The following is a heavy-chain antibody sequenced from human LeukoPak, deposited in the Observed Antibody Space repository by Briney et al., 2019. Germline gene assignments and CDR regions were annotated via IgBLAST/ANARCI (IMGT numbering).Heavy chain of an antibody. V-gene: IGHV4-39*07. CDR3: ARVLVYYDSSGYLDY. J-gene: IGHJ4*02. D-gene: IGHD3-22*01. Sequence: SKTLSLTCTVSGGSISSSSYYWGWIRQPPGKGLEWIGSIYYSGSTYYNPSLKSRVTISVDTSKNQFSLKLSSVTAADTAVYYCARVLVYYDSSGYLDYWGQGTLVTVSS. CDR1: GGSISSSSYY. CDR2: IYYSGST.